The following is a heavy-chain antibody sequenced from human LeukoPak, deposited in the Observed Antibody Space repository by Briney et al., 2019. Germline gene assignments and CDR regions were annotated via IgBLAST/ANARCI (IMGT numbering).Heavy chain of an antibody. CDR2: SYYNGNT. V-gene: IGHV4-59*12. D-gene: IGHD3-9*01. J-gene: IGHJ4*02. CDR3: ARKRYFGGWSDC. Sequence: PSETLSLTCTVSGGSITNYYWSWIRQPPGKGLEWIGFSYYNGNTNYNPSLKSRVTISVDTSKNQFSLKLSSVTAADTAVYYCARKRYFGGWSDCWGQGTLVTVSS. CDR1: GGSITNYY.